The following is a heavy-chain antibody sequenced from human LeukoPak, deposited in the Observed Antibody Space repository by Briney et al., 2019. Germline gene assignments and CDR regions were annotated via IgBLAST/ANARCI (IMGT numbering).Heavy chain of an antibody. J-gene: IGHJ4*02. CDR2: IYSGGST. Sequence: GGSLRLSCAASGFTFSSYAMSWVRQAPGKGLEWVSVIYSGGSTYYADSVKGRFTISRDNSKNTLYLQMNSLRAEDTAVYYCAREVVYYYDSSGYYDYWGQGTLVTVSS. D-gene: IGHD3-22*01. CDR1: GFTFSSYA. V-gene: IGHV3-66*02. CDR3: AREVVYYYDSSGYYDY.